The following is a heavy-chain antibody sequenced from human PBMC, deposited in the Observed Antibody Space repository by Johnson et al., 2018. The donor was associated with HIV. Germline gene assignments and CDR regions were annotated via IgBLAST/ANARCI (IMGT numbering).Heavy chain of an antibody. J-gene: IGHJ3*02. CDR1: GFTFSDYY. V-gene: IGHV3-11*04. Sequence: QVQLMESGGGVERPGGSLRLSCAASGFTFSDYYMSWIRQAPGKGLEWVSYISSRGSTIYYADSVKGRFTISRDNAKNTLYLQMNSLRAEDTAVYYCARDGDEFGDDYNPTEIWGQGTMVTVSS. CDR2: ISSRGSTI. D-gene: IGHD5-24*01. CDR3: ARDGDEFGDDYNPTEI.